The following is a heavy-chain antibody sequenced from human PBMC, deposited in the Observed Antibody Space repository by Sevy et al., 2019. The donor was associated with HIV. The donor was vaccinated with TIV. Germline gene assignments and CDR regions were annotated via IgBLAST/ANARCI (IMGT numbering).Heavy chain of an antibody. CDR2: IHYTGGT. V-gene: IGHV4-30-4*01. D-gene: IGHD5-12*01. Sequence: SETLSLTCTVSGGSFTSSDSYWSWIRQPPGEGLEWIGYIHYTGGTYYNPFLKSRVAMSVDTSEKQFSLKLSFLTAADTAVYYCASQRGYNDGPFDYWGQGTLVTVSS. J-gene: IGHJ4*02. CDR3: ASQRGYNDGPFDY. CDR1: GGSFTSSDSY.